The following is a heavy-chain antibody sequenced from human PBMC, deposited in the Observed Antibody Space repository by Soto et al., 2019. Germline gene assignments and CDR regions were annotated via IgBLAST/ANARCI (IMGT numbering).Heavy chain of an antibody. CDR1: GYTLTELS. CDR3: ATQVNAGYSYGLTARWATYYFDY. CDR2: FDTEDGET. V-gene: IGHV1-24*01. J-gene: IGHJ4*02. D-gene: IGHD5-18*01. Sequence: ASVKVSCKVSGYTLTELSMHWVRQAPGKKLEWLGGFDTEDGETIYEQKFQDRLTITADTSTDTAYMELRSLRSEDTAVYYCATQVNAGYSYGLTARWATYYFDYWGQGTLVTVSS.